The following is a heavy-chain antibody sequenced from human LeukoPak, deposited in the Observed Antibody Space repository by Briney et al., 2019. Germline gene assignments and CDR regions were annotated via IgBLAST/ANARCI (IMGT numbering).Heavy chain of an antibody. CDR1: GFTLKYYW. CDR3: ATGGARYYYSDY. D-gene: IGHD3-10*01. CDR2: INQDGSAK. J-gene: IGHJ4*02. V-gene: IGHV3-7*01. Sequence: PGRSLRLSCAASGFTLKYYWMSWVRQAPGKGLEWVANINQDGSAKYYVDSVKGRFTISRDNAKNSLSLQMDSLRAEDTAMYYCATGGARYYYSDYWGQGTLVTVSS.